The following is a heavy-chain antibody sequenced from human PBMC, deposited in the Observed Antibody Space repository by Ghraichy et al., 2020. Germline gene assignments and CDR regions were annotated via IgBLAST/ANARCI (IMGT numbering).Heavy chain of an antibody. CDR3: TTCSNWALVDWYFDL. CDR2: IKSKTDGGTT. V-gene: IGHV3-15*01. D-gene: IGHD6-13*01. Sequence: GGSLRLSCAASGFTFSNAWMSWVRQAPGKGLEWVGRIKSKTDGGTTDYAAPVKGRFTISRDDSKNTLYLQMNSLKTEDTAVYYCTTCSNWALVDWYFDLWGRGTLVTVSS. J-gene: IGHJ2*01. CDR1: GFTFSNAW.